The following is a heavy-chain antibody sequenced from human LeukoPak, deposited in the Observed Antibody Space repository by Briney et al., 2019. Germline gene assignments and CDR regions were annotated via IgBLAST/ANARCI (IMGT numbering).Heavy chain of an antibody. Sequence: SETLSLNCSVSSGSINNYYWNWMRQPPGKGLEWIGYIYSSGSTNYNPSLKSRVTISVDTSKNQFSLKLSSVTAADTAVYYCARDGGYCSGGSCPPYWYFDLWGRSTLVTVSS. CDR3: ARDGGYCSGGSCPPYWYFDL. V-gene: IGHV4-59*12. CDR2: IYSSGST. CDR1: SGSINNYY. D-gene: IGHD2-15*01. J-gene: IGHJ2*01.